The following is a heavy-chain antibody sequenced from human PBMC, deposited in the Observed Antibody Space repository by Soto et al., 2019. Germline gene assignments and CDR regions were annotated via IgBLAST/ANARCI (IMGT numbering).Heavy chain of an antibody. CDR3: AREGRDGYYFDF. CDR1: GFTFSDYY. CDR2: ISSTSSYA. D-gene: IGHD5-12*01. Sequence: ALRLSCAASGFTFSDYYMTWIRQAPGSVLQWVSYISSTSSYANYADSVKGRFTISRDNAKNSLYLQMNSLRVEDTALYYCAREGRDGYYFDFWGRGTLVTVSS. V-gene: IGHV3-11*06. J-gene: IGHJ4*02.